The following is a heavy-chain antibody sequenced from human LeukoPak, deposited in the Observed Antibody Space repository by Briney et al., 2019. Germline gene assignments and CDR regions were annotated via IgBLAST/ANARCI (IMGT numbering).Heavy chain of an antibody. D-gene: IGHD4-17*01. V-gene: IGHV4-59*11. CDR3: ARDPTTVTKGFDI. CDR2: ISSIGST. J-gene: IGHJ3*02. CDR1: ADSFSTHY. Sequence: SETLSLTCSVSADSFSTHYWTWIRQPPGKGLEWIGYISSIGSTNYNPSLKSRGTISVDTSKKQFSLKMTSVTAADTAVYYCARDPTTVTKGFDIWGQGTLVTVSS.